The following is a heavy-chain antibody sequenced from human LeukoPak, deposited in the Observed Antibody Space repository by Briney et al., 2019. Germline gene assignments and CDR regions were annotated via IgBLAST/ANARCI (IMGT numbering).Heavy chain of an antibody. CDR1: GFTVSSNY. Sequence: GGSLRLSCAASGFTVSSNYMSWVRQAPGKGLEWVSVIYSGGSTYYADSVKGRFTISRDNSKNTLYLQMNSLRAEDTAVYYCAKDRQSLDYYFDYWGQGTLVTVSS. D-gene: IGHD3/OR15-3a*01. CDR3: AKDRQSLDYYFDY. J-gene: IGHJ4*02. V-gene: IGHV3-53*01. CDR2: IYSGGST.